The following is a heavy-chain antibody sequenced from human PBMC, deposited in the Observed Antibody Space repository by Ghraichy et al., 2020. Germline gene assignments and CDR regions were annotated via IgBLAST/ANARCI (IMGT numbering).Heavy chain of an antibody. Sequence: GGSLRLSCAASGFTFSSYSMNWVRQAPGKGLEWVSSISSSSSYIYYADSVKGRFTISRDNAKNSLYLQMNSLRAEDTAVYYCARDLHRGYQLLLLWPDAFDIWGQGTMVTVSS. CDR3: ARDLHRGYQLLLLWPDAFDI. CDR1: GFTFSSYS. D-gene: IGHD2-2*01. V-gene: IGHV3-21*01. J-gene: IGHJ3*02. CDR2: ISSSSSYI.